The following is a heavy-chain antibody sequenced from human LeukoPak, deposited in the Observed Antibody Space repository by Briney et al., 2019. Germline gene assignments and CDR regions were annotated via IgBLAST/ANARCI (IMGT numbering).Heavy chain of an antibody. CDR3: ATSHSSSWPLDGMDV. V-gene: IGHV1-58*02. Sequence: SVKVSCKASGFTIIRSAMQWVRQARGQRLEWIGWIVVGSGNTNYAQKFQERVTITRDMSTSTAYMELSSLRSEDTAVYYCATSHSSSWPLDGMDVWGQGTTVTVSS. J-gene: IGHJ6*02. CDR1: GFTIIRSA. D-gene: IGHD6-13*01. CDR2: IVVGSGNT.